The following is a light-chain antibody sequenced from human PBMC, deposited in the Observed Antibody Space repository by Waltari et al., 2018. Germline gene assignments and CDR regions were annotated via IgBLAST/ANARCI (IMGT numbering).Light chain of an antibody. J-gene: IGLJ2*01. CDR3: QAWDSSTVV. V-gene: IGLV3-1*01. CDR2: QDT. Sequence: SYELTQPPSVSVSPGQTASITCSGDESGDKYACWYQQKPGQSPVVVIYQDTKRPSGIPERFSGSNSGNTATLTISGTQAVDEADYYCQAWDSSTVVFGGGTKLTVL. CDR1: ESGDKY.